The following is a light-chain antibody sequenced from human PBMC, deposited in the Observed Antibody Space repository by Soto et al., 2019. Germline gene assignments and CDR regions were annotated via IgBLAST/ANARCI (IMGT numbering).Light chain of an antibody. CDR1: QGISNW. Sequence: DIQMTQSPSSVSASVGDRATITCRASQGISNWLAWYQQKPGKAPKFLIYAASSLRSGVPSRFSGTGSGTEFTLTISSLQPEDFATYYCQQANSFPITFGQGTRLEIK. CDR2: AAS. J-gene: IGKJ5*01. CDR3: QQANSFPIT. V-gene: IGKV1-12*01.